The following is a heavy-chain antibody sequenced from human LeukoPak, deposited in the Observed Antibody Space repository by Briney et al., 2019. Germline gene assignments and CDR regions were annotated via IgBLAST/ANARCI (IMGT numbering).Heavy chain of an antibody. CDR3: ASRYYYDTSGYFLY. Sequence: SETLSLTCTVSGDSIRSSNYYWAWIRQPPGKGLEWIGFIYYTGSTYYNPSLKSRVTISVDTSNNPFSLKLRSVTAADRAVYFCASRYYYDTSGYFLYWGQGTLVTVSS. J-gene: IGHJ4*02. CDR2: IYYTGST. CDR1: GDSIRSSNYY. D-gene: IGHD3-22*01. V-gene: IGHV4-39*01.